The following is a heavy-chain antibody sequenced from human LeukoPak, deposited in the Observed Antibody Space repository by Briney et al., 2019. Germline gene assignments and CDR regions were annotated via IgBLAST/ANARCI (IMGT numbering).Heavy chain of an antibody. CDR1: VFTFNSYE. D-gene: IGHD3-3*01. Sequence: TGGSLRLSCAASVFTFNSYEINCVRQAPGKGLEWVSYISSSGSTIYYADSVKGRFTISRDNAKNSLYLQMNSLRAEDTAVYYCAREPDARYYDAWSGNMDVWGQGTTVTVSS. CDR3: AREPDARYYDAWSGNMDV. V-gene: IGHV3-48*03. CDR2: ISSSGSTI. J-gene: IGHJ6*02.